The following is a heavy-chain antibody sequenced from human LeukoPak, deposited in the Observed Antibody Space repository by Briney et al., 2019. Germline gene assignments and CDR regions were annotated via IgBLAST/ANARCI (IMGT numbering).Heavy chain of an antibody. V-gene: IGHV3-7*01. CDR2: VKQDGSEK. CDR1: GFTFSTYW. J-gene: IGHJ3*02. Sequence: GGSLRLSCAASGFTFSTYWMSWVRQAPGKGLEWVANVKQDGSEKYYVDSVKGRFTISRDNANNSLYLQMNSLRAEDTAVYYCARDRYSVVVPAAGAFDIWGQGTMVTVSS. CDR3: ARDRYSVVVPAAGAFDI. D-gene: IGHD2-2*01.